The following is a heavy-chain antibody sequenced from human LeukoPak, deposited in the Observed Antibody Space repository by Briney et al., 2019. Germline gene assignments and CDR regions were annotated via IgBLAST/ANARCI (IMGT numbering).Heavy chain of an antibody. Sequence: PSETLSLTCTVYGGSFSGYYWSWIRQPPGKGLEWIGEINQSGSTNYNPSLKSRVTISVDTSKNQFSLNLSSVTAADTAVYYCARDPSRYYYDSSGYWDYWGQGTLVTVSS. CDR2: INQSGST. D-gene: IGHD3-22*01. CDR3: ARDPSRYYYDSSGYWDY. V-gene: IGHV4-34*01. J-gene: IGHJ4*02. CDR1: GGSFSGYY.